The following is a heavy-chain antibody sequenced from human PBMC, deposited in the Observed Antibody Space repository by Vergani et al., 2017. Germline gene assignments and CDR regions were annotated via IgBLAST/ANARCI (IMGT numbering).Heavy chain of an antibody. CDR1: GYSFTSYW. D-gene: IGHD3-22*01. CDR2: IYPGDSDT. J-gene: IGHJ4*02. Sequence: EVQLVPSGAEVKKPGESLKISCKGSGYSFTSYWIGWVRQMPGKGLEWMGIIYPGDSDTRYSPSFQGQVTISADKSISTAYLQWSSLKASDTAMYYCVRHQLIPYYYDSSVPRGHFDYWGQGTLVTVSS. CDR3: VRHQLIPYYYDSSVPRGHFDY. V-gene: IGHV5-51*01.